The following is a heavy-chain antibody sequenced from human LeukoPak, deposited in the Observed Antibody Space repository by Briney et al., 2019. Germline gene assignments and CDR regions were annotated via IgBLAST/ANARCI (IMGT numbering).Heavy chain of an antibody. V-gene: IGHV4-4*08. Sequence: SETLSFTCTVSGCTISGYYRTWIRQLPGKGLEGVGYIYNSGITNYNPSLKKRLTASVDPSTNQISLRPTSVPAADTAVYSCARSVPSLDYLFDSWGHGTLVTVSS. CDR1: GCTISGYY. CDR3: ARSVPSLDYLFDS. D-gene: IGHD3-16*01. J-gene: IGHJ5*01. CDR2: IYNSGIT.